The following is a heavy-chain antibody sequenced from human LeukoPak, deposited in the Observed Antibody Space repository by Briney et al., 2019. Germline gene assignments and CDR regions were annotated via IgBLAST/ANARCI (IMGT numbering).Heavy chain of an antibody. CDR3: ASQDYYGSGSYYPVQDYYYGMDV. CDR2: IIPIFGTA. J-gene: IGHJ6*02. CDR1: GGTFSSYA. Sequence: SVKVSCTACGGTFSSYAISWVRQAPGQGLESMGGIIPIFGTANYAQKFQGRATITADESTSTAYMELSSLRSEDTAVYYCASQDYYGSGSYYPVQDYYYGMDVWGQGTTVTVSS. V-gene: IGHV1-69*13. D-gene: IGHD3-10*01.